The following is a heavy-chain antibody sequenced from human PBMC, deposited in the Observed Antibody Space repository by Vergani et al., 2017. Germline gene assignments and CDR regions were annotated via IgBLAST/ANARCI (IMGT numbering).Heavy chain of an antibody. V-gene: IGHV1-69*13. CDR3: ARDRNGYYGSGAYYYGMDV. D-gene: IGHD3-10*01. CDR1: GGTFSSYA. J-gene: IGHJ6*02. Sequence: QVQLVQSGAEVKKPGSSVKVSCKASGGTFSSYAISWVRQAPGQGLEWMGMIIPIFGTANYAQKFQGRVTITAAESTSTAYMELSSLRSEDTAVYYCARDRNGYYGSGAYYYGMDVWGQGTTVTDSS. CDR2: IIPIFGTA.